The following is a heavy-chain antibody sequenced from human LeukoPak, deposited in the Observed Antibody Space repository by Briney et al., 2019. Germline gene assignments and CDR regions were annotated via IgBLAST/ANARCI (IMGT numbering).Heavy chain of an antibody. CDR1: GGSISSYY. V-gene: IGHV4-59*12. Sequence: PSETLSLTCTVSGGSISSYYWSWIRQPPGKGLEWIGYIYYSGSTNYNPSLKSRVTISVDTSKNQFSLKLSSVTAADTAVYYCARGRTITIFGVVISDGRFDYWGQGTLVTVSS. J-gene: IGHJ4*02. CDR3: ARGRTITIFGVVISDGRFDY. CDR2: IYYSGST. D-gene: IGHD3-3*01.